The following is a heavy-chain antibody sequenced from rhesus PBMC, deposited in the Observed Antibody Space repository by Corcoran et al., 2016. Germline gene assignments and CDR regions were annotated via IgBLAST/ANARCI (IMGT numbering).Heavy chain of an antibody. V-gene: IGHV4-92*01. CDR1: GGSISDSYY. CDR2: IYGRVGST. D-gene: IGHD3-28*01. CDR3: ARYYGSGYSYFDY. Sequence: QVQLQESGPGLVKPSETLSLTCTVSGGSISDSYYWNWIRQPTGKGLEWMGRIYGRVGSTIYHPSLKSRVTISKDTSKTQFSLKLSSVTAADTAVYYCARYYGSGYSYFDYWGQGVLVTVSS. J-gene: IGHJ4*01.